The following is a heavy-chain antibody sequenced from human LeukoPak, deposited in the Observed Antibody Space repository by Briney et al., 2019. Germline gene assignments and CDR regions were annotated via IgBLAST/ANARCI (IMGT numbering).Heavy chain of an antibody. CDR3: AREVTAMVTDYYYYYMDV. Sequence: ASVKVSCKASGYTFTSYGISWVRQAPGQGLEWMGWISAYNGNTNYAQKLQGRVTMTTDTSTSAAYMELRSLRSDDTAVYYCAREVTAMVTDYYYYYMDVWGKGTTVTVSS. CDR1: GYTFTSYG. J-gene: IGHJ6*03. D-gene: IGHD5-18*01. V-gene: IGHV1-18*01. CDR2: ISAYNGNT.